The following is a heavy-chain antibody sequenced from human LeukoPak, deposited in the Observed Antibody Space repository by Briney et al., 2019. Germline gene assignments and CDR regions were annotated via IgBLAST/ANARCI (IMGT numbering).Heavy chain of an antibody. Sequence: GGSLRLSCAASGFTFSSYSMNWVRQAPGKGLEWVSSISSSSSYIYYADSVKGRFTISRDNAKNSLYLQVNSLRAEDTAVYYCARDGLGNSWFDPWGQGTLVTVSS. V-gene: IGHV3-21*01. CDR2: ISSSSSYI. CDR3: ARDGLGNSWFDP. CDR1: GFTFSSYS. D-gene: IGHD3/OR15-3a*01. J-gene: IGHJ5*02.